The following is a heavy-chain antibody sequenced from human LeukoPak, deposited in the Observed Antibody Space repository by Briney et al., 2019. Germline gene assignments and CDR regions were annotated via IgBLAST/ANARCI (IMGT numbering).Heavy chain of an antibody. CDR3: AKRAGVSGYDSY. CDR2: LSPSGYST. D-gene: IGHD5-12*01. V-gene: IGHV3-23*01. CDR1: GFTFSSYA. J-gene: IGHJ4*02. Sequence: PGGSLRLSCAASGFTFSSYAMSWVRQAPGKGLEWVSALSPSGYSTYYADSVKGRFTISRDNSKNTLYLQMNRLRVEDTAVYYCAKRAGVSGYDSYWGQGTLVTVSS.